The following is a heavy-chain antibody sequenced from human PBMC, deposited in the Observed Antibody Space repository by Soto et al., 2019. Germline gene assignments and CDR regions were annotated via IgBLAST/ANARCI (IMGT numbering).Heavy chain of an antibody. D-gene: IGHD6-19*01. V-gene: IGHV6-1*01. J-gene: IGHJ4*02. CDR2: TYYRSNWRH. CDR1: GESVYSNTAA. Sequence: PSTTLSLTCAISGESVYSNTAAWNWIRSSPSRGLEWLGRTYYRSNWRHDYAVSVKSRITVNPDTSKNNFSMQLNSVTPDDTAVYYCARGVAVSGFVLWGQGTLVTVSS. CDR3: ARGVAVSGFVL.